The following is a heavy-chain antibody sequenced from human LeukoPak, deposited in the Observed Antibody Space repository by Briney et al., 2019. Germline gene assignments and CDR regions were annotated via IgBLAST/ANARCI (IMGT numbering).Heavy chain of an antibody. V-gene: IGHV3-20*01. J-gene: IGHJ4*02. Sequence: GGSLRLSCAASGFTFDDYGMSRVRQAPGKGLEWVSGINWNGGSTGYADSVKGRFTISRDNAKNSLYLQMNSLRAEDTALYHCARVAFKGYYFDYWGQGTLVTVSS. CDR3: ARVAFKGYYFDY. CDR2: INWNGGST. CDR1: GFTFDDYG.